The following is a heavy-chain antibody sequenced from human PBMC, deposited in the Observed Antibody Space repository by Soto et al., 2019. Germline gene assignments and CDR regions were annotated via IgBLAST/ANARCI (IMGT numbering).Heavy chain of an antibody. D-gene: IGHD6-13*01. J-gene: IGHJ6*02. V-gene: IGHV3-48*03. Sequence: GSLRLSCAASGFTFSSYEMNWVRQAPGKGLEWVSYISSSGSTIYYADSVKGRFTISRDNAKNSLYLQMNGLRAEDTAVYYCAREIAAAYYYYGMDVWGQGTTVTVS. CDR1: GFTFSSYE. CDR3: AREIAAAYYYYGMDV. CDR2: ISSSGSTI.